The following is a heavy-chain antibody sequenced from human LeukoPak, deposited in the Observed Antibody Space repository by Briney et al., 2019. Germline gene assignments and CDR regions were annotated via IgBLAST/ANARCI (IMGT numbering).Heavy chain of an antibody. CDR2: ITPIFGTA. J-gene: IGHJ4*02. CDR3: ARVRRDYSGSYFDY. CDR1: GGTFSSYA. D-gene: IGHD1-26*01. Sequence: AASVKVSCKASGGTFSSYAISWVRQAPGQGLEWMGGITPIFGTANYAQKFQGRVTITADESTSTAYMELSSLRSEDTAVYYCARVRRDYSGSYFDYWGQGTLVTVSS. V-gene: IGHV1-69*01.